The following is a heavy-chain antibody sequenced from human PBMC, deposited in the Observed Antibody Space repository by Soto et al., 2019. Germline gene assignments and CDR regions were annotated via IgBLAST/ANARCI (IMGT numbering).Heavy chain of an antibody. CDR1: GFTFSSYG. Sequence: QSGGSLRLSCAASGFTFSSYGMHWVRQAPGKGLEWVAVIWYDGSNKYYADSVKGRFTISRDNSKNTLYLQMNSLRAEDTAVYYCARVLAAAGNYYYYGMDVRGQGTTVTVSS. CDR3: ARVLAAAGNYYYYGMDV. D-gene: IGHD6-13*01. CDR2: IWYDGSNK. J-gene: IGHJ6*02. V-gene: IGHV3-33*01.